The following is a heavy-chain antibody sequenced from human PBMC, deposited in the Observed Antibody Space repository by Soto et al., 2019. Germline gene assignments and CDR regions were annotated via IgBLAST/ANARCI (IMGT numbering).Heavy chain of an antibody. Sequence: QVQLVQSGAEVKKPGASVKVSCKASGYTFTNYAMHWVRQAPGQRPEWMGWINAGNGNTKFSQRFQGRVTITRDTSANIAYMELSSLTSEDTAVYYCARAGFCSTISCSDAFDIWGQGTMVTVSS. CDR3: ARAGFCSTISCSDAFDI. V-gene: IGHV1-3*01. CDR1: GYTFTNYA. D-gene: IGHD2-2*01. CDR2: INAGNGNT. J-gene: IGHJ3*02.